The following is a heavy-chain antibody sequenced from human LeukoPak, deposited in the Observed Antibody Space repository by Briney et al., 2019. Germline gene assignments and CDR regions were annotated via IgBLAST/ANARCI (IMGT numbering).Heavy chain of an antibody. CDR1: GFTFSSYA. V-gene: IGHV3-23*01. J-gene: IGHJ4*02. CDR3: ARGFGRP. CDR2: ISGSGGTT. D-gene: IGHD3/OR15-3a*01. Sequence: GGSLRLSCAASGFTFSSYAMSWVRQAPGKGLEWVSGISGSGGTTYYADSVKGRFTISRDNAKNSLYLQMNSLRAEDTAVYYCARGFGRPWGQGTLVTVSS.